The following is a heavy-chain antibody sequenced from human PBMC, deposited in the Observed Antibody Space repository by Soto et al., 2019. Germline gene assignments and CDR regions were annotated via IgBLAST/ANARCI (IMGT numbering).Heavy chain of an antibody. CDR1: GYTFTSYY. D-gene: IGHD5-18*01. Sequence: ASVKVSCKASGYTFTSYYMHWVRQAPGQGLEWMGIINPSGGSTSYAQKFQGRVTVTRDTSTSTVYMELSSLRSEDTAVYYCAVSTAMDLTGLDYWGQGTLVTVSS. CDR3: AVSTAMDLTGLDY. J-gene: IGHJ4*02. V-gene: IGHV1-46*01. CDR2: INPSGGST.